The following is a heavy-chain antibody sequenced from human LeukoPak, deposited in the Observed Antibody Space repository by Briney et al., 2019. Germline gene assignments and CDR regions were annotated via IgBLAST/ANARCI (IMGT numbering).Heavy chain of an antibody. CDR1: GFTFSTST. D-gene: IGHD1-26*01. J-gene: IGHJ4*02. CDR2: LSYDGSNK. CDR3: AREEWDISAAAGGFLDY. V-gene: IGHV3-30-3*01. Sequence: GRSLRLSCAASGFTFSTSTMHWVRQAPGKGLEWVAVLSYDGSNKYYADSVKGRFTISRDNSKNTLYLQMSSLRAEDTAMYYCAREEWDISAAAGGFLDYWGQGTLVAVSS.